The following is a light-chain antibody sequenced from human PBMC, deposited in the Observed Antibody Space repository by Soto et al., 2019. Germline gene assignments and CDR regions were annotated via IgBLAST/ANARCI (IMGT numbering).Light chain of an antibody. CDR2: GAS. CDR1: QSVSNF. V-gene: IGKV3-11*01. CDR3: QQRSNRLT. Sequence: EIVLTQSPATLSLSPGERATFSCRASQSVSNFLAWYQQRPGQAPRLLLYGASNRATGTPARFSGSGSGTDFTLTISSLEPEDSAVYYCQQRSNRLTFGGGTKVEIK. J-gene: IGKJ4*01.